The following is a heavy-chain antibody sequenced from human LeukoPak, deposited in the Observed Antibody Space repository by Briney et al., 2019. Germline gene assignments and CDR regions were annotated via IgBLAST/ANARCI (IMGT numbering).Heavy chain of an antibody. D-gene: IGHD5-12*01. Sequence: SVKVSCKASGGTFSSYAISWVRQAPGQGLEWMGRIIPILGIANYAQKFQGRVTITAAKSTSTAYMELSSLRSEDTAVYYCARDGAQVATTYFDYWGQGTLVTVSS. J-gene: IGHJ4*02. V-gene: IGHV1-69*04. CDR2: IIPILGIA. CDR3: ARDGAQVATTYFDY. CDR1: GGTFSSYA.